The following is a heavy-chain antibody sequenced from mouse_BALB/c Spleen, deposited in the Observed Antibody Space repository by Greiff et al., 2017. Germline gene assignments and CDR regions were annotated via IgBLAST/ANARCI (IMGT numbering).Heavy chain of an antibody. CDR3: AREYGNYGYFDV. J-gene: IGHJ1*01. D-gene: IGHD2-10*02. CDR1: GYSITSDYA. V-gene: IGHV3-2*02. Sequence: EVQLQESGPGLVKPSQSLSLTCTVTGYSITSDYAWNWIRQFPGNKLEWMGYISYSGSTSYNPSLKSRISITRDTSKNQFFLQLNSVTTEDTATYYCAREYGNYGYFDVWGAGTTVTVSS. CDR2: ISYSGST.